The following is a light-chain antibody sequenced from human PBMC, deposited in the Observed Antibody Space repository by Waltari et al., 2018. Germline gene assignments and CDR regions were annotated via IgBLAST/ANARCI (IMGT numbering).Light chain of an antibody. J-gene: IGKJ1*01. CDR3: QQCNNSPPT. V-gene: IGKV3-11*01. CDR2: DAS. CDR1: QSVSSQ. Sequence: EIVLTQSPAPLSLSSGEGATLFCRASQSVSSQLVWYQQKRGQAPRLLIYDASNRATGIPARFSGSGSGTDFTLTISSLEPEDFAVYYCQQCNNSPPTFGQGTKVEIK.